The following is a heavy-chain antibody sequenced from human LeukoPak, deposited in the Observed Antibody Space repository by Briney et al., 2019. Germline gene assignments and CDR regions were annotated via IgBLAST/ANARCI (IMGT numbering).Heavy chain of an antibody. CDR1: GGTFSSYA. V-gene: IGHV1-69*05. D-gene: IGHD3-22*01. Sequence: SVKVSCKASGGTFSSYAISWVRQAPGQGHEWMGGIIPIFGTANYAQKFQGRVTITTDESTSTAYMELSSLRSEDTAVYYCARGIVLRNYYYDSSGQTSLDYWGQGTLVTVSS. CDR3: ARGIVLRNYYYDSSGQTSLDY. CDR2: IIPIFGTA. J-gene: IGHJ4*02.